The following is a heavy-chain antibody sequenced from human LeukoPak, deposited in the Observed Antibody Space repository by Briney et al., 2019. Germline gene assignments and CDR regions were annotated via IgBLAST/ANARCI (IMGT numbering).Heavy chain of an antibody. CDR2: IYHSGST. CDR3: ARGRGTMIVVAIGFDY. D-gene: IGHD3-22*01. Sequence: SETLSLTCAVSGGSISSGGYSWSWIRQPPGKGLEWIGYIYHSGSTYYNPSLKSRVTISVDTSKNQFSLKLSSVTAADTAVYYCARGRGTMIVVAIGFDYWGQGTLVTVSS. CDR1: GGSISSGGYS. V-gene: IGHV4-30-2*01. J-gene: IGHJ4*02.